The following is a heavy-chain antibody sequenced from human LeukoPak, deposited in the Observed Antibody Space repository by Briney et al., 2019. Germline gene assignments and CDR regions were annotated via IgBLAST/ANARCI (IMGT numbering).Heavy chain of an antibody. CDR3: ARGHGDFPVNYYFDL. Sequence: PGGSLRLSCAASGFTVSTNCMTWVRQAPGKGLEWVSTIYSGGTTYYADSVMGRFTISRDNAKNTLYLQMNSLRAEDTAVYYCARGHGDFPVNYYFDLWGRGTLVTVSS. D-gene: IGHD4-17*01. CDR2: IYSGGTT. CDR1: GFTVSTNC. J-gene: IGHJ2*01. V-gene: IGHV3-53*01.